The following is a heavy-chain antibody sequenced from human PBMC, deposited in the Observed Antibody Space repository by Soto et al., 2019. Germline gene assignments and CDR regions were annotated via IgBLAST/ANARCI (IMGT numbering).Heavy chain of an antibody. CDR1: GFSVTSNKY. CDR3: ARDSRYSDDDGCSIMRDAFDV. D-gene: IGHD3-22*01. CDR2: TYHSGTT. J-gene: IGHJ3*01. Sequence: QVQLQESGPGLVKPSGTLSLTCTVSGFSVTSNKYWCWVRQSPGKALERIGETYHSGTTYYNPSRSGRYSISMEKSKNQISLILTSVTGADTAVYHCARDSRYSDDDGCSIMRDAFDVWGQGTLVTVSS. V-gene: IGHV4-4*02.